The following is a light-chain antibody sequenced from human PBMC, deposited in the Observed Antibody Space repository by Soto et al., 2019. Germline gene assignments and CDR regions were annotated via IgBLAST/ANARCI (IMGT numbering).Light chain of an antibody. J-gene: IGLJ1*01. V-gene: IGLV2-8*01. CDR2: EVN. CDR3: TSHGGANKFYV. Sequence: QSALTQPPSASGSPGQSVTISCTGTSSDVGAYNFVSWYQQHPGKAPKLLIHEVNRRPSGVPDRFSASKSGNTATLTVSGLQAEDEADYYCTSHGGANKFYVFGTGTQLTVL. CDR1: SSDVGAYNF.